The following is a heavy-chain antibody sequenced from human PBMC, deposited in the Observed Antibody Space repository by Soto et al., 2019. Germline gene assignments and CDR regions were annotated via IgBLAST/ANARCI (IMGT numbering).Heavy chain of an antibody. Sequence: GGSLRLSCTASGFTFGDYAMSWFRQAPGKGLEWVGFIRSKAYGGTTEYAASGKGRFTISRDDSKSIAYLQMNSLKTEDTAVYYCTIGQGYNYYYYGMDVWRQGTTVTVSS. CDR2: IRSKAYGGTT. J-gene: IGHJ6*02. CDR3: TIGQGYNYYYYGMDV. V-gene: IGHV3-49*03. CDR1: GFTFGDYA. D-gene: IGHD6-13*01.